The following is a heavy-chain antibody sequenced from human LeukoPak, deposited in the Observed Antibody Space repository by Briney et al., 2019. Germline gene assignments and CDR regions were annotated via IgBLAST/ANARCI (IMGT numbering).Heavy chain of an antibody. CDR3: ARDYYYYDSSYYFDY. V-gene: IGHV1-2*02. J-gene: IGHJ4*02. CDR2: INPNSGGT. D-gene: IGHD3-22*01. CDR1: GYTFTGYY. Sequence: ASVKVSCKAPGYTFTGYYMHWVRQAPGQGLEWMGWINPNSGGTNYAQKFQGRVTMTRDTSISTAYMELSRLRSDDTAVYYCARDYYYYDSSYYFDYWGQGTPVTVSS.